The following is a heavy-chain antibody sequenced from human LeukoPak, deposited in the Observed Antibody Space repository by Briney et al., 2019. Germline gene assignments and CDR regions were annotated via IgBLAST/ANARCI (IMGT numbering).Heavy chain of an antibody. CDR3: ARGRGLTGYYSPLK. Sequence: PSETLSLTCAVYGGSFSGYYWSWIRQPPGKGLEWIGEINHSGSTNYNPSLKSRVTISVDTSKNQFSLKLSSVTAADTAVYYCARGRGLTGYYSPLKWGQGTLVTVPS. V-gene: IGHV4-34*01. J-gene: IGHJ4*02. CDR2: INHSGST. D-gene: IGHD3-9*01. CDR1: GGSFSGYY.